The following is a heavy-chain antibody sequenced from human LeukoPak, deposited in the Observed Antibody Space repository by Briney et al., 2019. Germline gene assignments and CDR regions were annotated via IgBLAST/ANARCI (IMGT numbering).Heavy chain of an antibody. D-gene: IGHD1-26*01. Sequence: EASVKVSCKASGGTFSSHAISWVRQAPGQGLEWMGRIIPIFGTANYAQKFQGRVTITTDESTSTAYMELSSLRSEDTAVYYCARDVGGSYYYYFDYWGQGTLVTVSS. CDR2: IIPIFGTA. CDR3: ARDVGGSYYYYFDY. J-gene: IGHJ4*02. V-gene: IGHV1-69*05. CDR1: GGTFSSHA.